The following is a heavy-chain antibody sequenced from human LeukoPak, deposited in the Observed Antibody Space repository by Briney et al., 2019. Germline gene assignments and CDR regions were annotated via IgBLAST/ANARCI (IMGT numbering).Heavy chain of an antibody. D-gene: IGHD4-23*01. CDR2: IYSSGSS. J-gene: IGHJ4*02. CDR1: GGSISSYY. V-gene: IGHV4-4*07. CDR3: ARVGYGGDLDY. Sequence: SETLSLTCTVSGGSISSYYWTWIRQPAGKGLEWVGRIYSSGSSNYNPSLKSRVTMSVDTSKNQFSLKLSSVTAADTAVYYCARVGYGGDLDYWGQGTLVTVSS.